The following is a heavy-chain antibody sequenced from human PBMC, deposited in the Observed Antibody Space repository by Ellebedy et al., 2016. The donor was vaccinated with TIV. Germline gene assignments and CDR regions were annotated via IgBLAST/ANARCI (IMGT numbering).Heavy chain of an antibody. CDR1: GYSFTAYQ. CDR3: ARFYGSGSYSDY. Sequence: AASVKVSCKTSGYSFTAYQIHWVRQAPGQGFEWMGWINPNTGDTDYAQKIKGRVTMTRATSISTAYMELSRLTSDDTAVYYCARFYGSGSYSDYWGQGALVTVSS. V-gene: IGHV1-2*02. J-gene: IGHJ4*02. D-gene: IGHD3-10*01. CDR2: INPNTGDT.